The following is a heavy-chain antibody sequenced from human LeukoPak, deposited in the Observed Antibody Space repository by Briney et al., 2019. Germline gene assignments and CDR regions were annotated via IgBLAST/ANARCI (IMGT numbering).Heavy chain of an antibody. D-gene: IGHD2-2*02. V-gene: IGHV3-11*01. J-gene: IGHJ5*02. CDR1: GFTFSDYY. CDR3: ARLGCSSTSCYRDFDP. Sequence: GGSLRLSCAASGFTFSDYYMSWIRQAPGKGLEWVSYISSSGSTICYADSVKGRFTISRDNAKNSLYLQMNSLRAEDTAVYYCARLGCSSTSCYRDFDPWGQGTLVTVSS. CDR2: ISSSGSTI.